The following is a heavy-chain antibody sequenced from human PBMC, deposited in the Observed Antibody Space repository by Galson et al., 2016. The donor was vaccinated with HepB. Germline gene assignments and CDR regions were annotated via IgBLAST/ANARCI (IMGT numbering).Heavy chain of an antibody. CDR3: AMAPFSYCSSTSCYDY. Sequence: SETLSLTCTVSGGSISSHYWSWIRQPPGKGLDWIGYISYSGSTNYNPSLKSRVTMSADTSKKQISLKLNSFTAADTAVYYCAMAPFSYCSSTSCYDYWGQGTLFIVSS. CDR2: ISYSGST. D-gene: IGHD2-2*01. J-gene: IGHJ4*02. CDR1: GGSISSHY. V-gene: IGHV4-59*11.